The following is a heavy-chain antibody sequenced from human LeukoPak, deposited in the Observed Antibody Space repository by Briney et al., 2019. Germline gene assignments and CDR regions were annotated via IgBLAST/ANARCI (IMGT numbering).Heavy chain of an antibody. CDR3: ARVDSRTAQFDY. CDR2: IWHDGSTE. D-gene: IGHD6-13*01. Sequence: GGSLRLSCAASGLTFSSYGMHWVRQAPGKGLEWVAVIWHDGSTEYYADSMKGRFNISRDNSKNTLYLQMSSLRAEDTAVYHCARVDSRTAQFDYWGQGTLVTVSS. J-gene: IGHJ4*02. V-gene: IGHV3-33*01. CDR1: GLTFSSYG.